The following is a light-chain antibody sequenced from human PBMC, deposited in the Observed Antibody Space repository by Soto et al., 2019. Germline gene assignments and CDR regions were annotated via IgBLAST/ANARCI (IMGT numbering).Light chain of an antibody. CDR1: QGISNY. J-gene: IGKJ5*01. Sequence: IQMTQSPSSLSASVGNRVSITCRASQGISNYLAWYQQKPGKVPKVLIYAASTLQPGVPSRFSGSGSGTAFTLTISTLQPDDIATYYCQHHHSAPITFGQGTRLEIK. CDR2: AAS. V-gene: IGKV1-27*01. CDR3: QHHHSAPIT.